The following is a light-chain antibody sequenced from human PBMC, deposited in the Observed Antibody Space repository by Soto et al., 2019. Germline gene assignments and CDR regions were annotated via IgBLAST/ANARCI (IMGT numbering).Light chain of an antibody. CDR1: NSNIGAGYD. V-gene: IGLV1-40*01. J-gene: IGLJ1*01. CDR3: QSYDISLRGYV. Sequence: QSVLTQPPSVSGAPGQRVTISCTGSNSNIGAGYDVHWYQQLPGTAPKLLIYGNNNRPSGVPDRFSGSKSGTSASLAITGLQAEDEADYYCQSYDISLRGYVFGTGTKLT. CDR2: GNN.